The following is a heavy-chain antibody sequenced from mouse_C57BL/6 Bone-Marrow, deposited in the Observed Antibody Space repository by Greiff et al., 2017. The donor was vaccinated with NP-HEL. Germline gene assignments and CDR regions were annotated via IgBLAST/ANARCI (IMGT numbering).Heavy chain of an antibody. CDR3: ARQYYGNRFAY. CDR2: ISSGGSYT. D-gene: IGHD2-1*01. Sequence: EVKLMESGGDLVKPGGSLKLSCAGSGFTFSSYGMSWVRQTPDKRLEWVATISSGGSYTYYPDSVKGRFTISRDNAKNTLYLQMSSLKSEDTAMYYCARQYYGNRFAYWGQGTLVTVSA. V-gene: IGHV5-6*01. J-gene: IGHJ3*01. CDR1: GFTFSSYG.